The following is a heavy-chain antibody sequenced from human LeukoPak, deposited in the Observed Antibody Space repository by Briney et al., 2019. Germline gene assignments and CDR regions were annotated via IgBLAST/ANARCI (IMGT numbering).Heavy chain of an antibody. V-gene: IGHV4-4*07. CDR3: ARDPALDAFDI. CDR2: IYSSGST. CDR1: GASISSYS. Sequence: SETLSLTCTVSGASISSYSWSWVRQPAGKTLEWIGRIYSSGSTNYNPSLKSRVTMSADTSKNHFSLKLSSVTAADTAVYYCARDPALDAFDIWGKGTMVTVSS. J-gene: IGHJ3*02.